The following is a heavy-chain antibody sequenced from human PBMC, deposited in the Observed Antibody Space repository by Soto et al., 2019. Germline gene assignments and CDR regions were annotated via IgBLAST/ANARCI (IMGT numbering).Heavy chain of an antibody. CDR2: IYSGGST. D-gene: IGHD6-6*01. CDR3: ASQLVSSSPNFDY. J-gene: IGHJ4*02. CDR1: GFTVSSNY. V-gene: IGHV3-66*04. Sequence: GGSLRLSCAASGFTVSSNYMSWVRQAPGKGLEWVSVIYSGGSTYYADSVKGRFTISRDNSKNTLYLQMNSLRAEDTAVYYCASQLVSSSPNFDYWGQGTLVTVSS.